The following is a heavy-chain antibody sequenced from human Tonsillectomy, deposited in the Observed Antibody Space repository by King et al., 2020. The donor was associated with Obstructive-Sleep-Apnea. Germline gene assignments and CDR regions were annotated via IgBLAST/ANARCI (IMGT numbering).Heavy chain of an antibody. D-gene: IGHD3-9*01. CDR1: GGSVSSSSYY. CDR2: IYYSGST. J-gene: IGHJ6*02. CDR3: AVRYFEWSSQTYAGMDV. Sequence: LQLQESGPGLVKPSETLSLTCSVSGGSVSSSSYYWGWIRQPPGRGLEYIGSIYYSGSTYFNPSLKSRVTISADTSKNQFSLTLSSVTAADPAVYYCAVRYFEWSSQTYAGMDVWGQGTTVTVSS. V-gene: IGHV4-39*01.